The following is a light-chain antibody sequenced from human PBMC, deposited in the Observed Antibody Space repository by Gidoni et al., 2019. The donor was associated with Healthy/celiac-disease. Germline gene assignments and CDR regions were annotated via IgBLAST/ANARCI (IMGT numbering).Light chain of an antibody. V-gene: IGKV3-11*01. CDR3: QQRSNWPPA. J-gene: IGKJ1*01. CDR1: QSVTSY. CDR2: AAS. Sequence: EIVLTQSPATLSLSPGERATLPCRASQSVTSYLAWYQQKPGKAPRLLIYAASNRPTGIPARFSGSGSGTDFTLTISSLEPEDFAVYYCQQRSNWPPAFGQGTKVEIK.